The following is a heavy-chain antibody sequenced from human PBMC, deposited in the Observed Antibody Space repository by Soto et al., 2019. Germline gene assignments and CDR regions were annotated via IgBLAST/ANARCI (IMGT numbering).Heavy chain of an antibody. D-gene: IGHD2-15*01. CDR2: IIPNLGIT. CDR3: ARDKGYCSGASCPDFDY. CDR1: GGTLSSYT. V-gene: IGHV1-69*08. J-gene: IGHJ4*02. Sequence: QVQLVQSGAEVKKPGSSVKVSCKASGGTLSSYTFSWVRQAPGQGLEWMGRIIPNLGITNYAQKFQGRITIIVDKSTSTAYMELSSLISEDTAVYYCARDKGYCSGASCPDFDYWGQGTLVTVSS.